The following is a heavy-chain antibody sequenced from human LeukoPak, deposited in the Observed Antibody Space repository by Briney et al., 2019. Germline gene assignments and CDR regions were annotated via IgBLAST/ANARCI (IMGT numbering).Heavy chain of an antibody. CDR2: INPNSGDT. D-gene: IGHD3-22*01. J-gene: IGHJ4*02. V-gene: IGHV1-2*02. CDR3: ARGSSYNEGGGYYYAFDY. Sequence: GASVKVSCKASGYTFTDYYMHWVRQSPGQGLEWMGWINPNSGDTNYAEKFQGRVTMTRDTSISTAYMELSRLTSDDTAEYYCARGSSYNEGGGYYYAFDYWGQGTLVTVSS. CDR1: GYTFTDYY.